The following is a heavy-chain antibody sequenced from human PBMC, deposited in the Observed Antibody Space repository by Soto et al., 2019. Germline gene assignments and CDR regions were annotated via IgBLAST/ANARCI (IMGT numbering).Heavy chain of an antibody. D-gene: IGHD4-17*01. CDR2: VFYNGST. V-gene: IGHV4-59*08. CDR3: ARTSDYGDYYYYGMDV. Sequence: QVQLQESGPGLVKPSETLSLTCTVSGGSVSSYYWNWIRQPPGKGLEWVGYVFYNGSTNYNPSLKSRVTISXXTXKIXFSLTLRSVTAADTAVYYCARTSDYGDYYYYGMDVWGQGTTVTVSS. CDR1: GGSVSSYY. J-gene: IGHJ6*02.